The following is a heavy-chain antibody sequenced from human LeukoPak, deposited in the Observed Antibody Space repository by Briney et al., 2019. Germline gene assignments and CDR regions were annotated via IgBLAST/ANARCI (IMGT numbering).Heavy chain of an antibody. D-gene: IGHD6-6*01. J-gene: IGHJ4*02. CDR2: IYYTGST. CDR3: ARHRAYSSASPFDY. V-gene: IGHV4-59*08. CDR1: GGSISSLY. Sequence: SETLSLTCSVSGGSISSLYWSWIRQPPGKGLEWIGYIYYTGSTNYNPSLRGRVTMFVDMSKNQFSLRLSSVTAADTAVYYCARHRAYSSASPFDYWGQGTLVTVSS.